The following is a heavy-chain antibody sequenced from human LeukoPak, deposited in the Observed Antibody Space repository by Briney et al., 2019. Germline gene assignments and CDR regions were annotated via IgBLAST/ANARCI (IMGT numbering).Heavy chain of an antibody. D-gene: IGHD6-13*01. V-gene: IGHV3-9*01. CDR2: IGWNSGGI. CDR3: VKVTAAGFVDH. Sequence: GGSLRLSCAASGFTFDDYAMHWVRQAPGKGLEWVSGIGWNSGGIVYADSVKGRFTISRDNAKNSLYLQMNSLGAEDTALYYCVKVTAAGFVDHWGQGTLVTVSS. CDR1: GFTFDDYA. J-gene: IGHJ4*02.